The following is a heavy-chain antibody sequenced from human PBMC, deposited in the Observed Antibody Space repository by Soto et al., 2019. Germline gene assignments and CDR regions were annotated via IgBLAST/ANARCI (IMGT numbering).Heavy chain of an antibody. J-gene: IGHJ4*02. Sequence: QVQLLESGGGLVKPGGSLRLSCTASGFSFRDYFMNWIRQAPGKGLEWLSHISSSGSTIYYADSVNGRFTISRDNAKNSLYLQINTLKAEDTAVYYCASQGLDGDFPFDHWGQGVLVSVSS. CDR1: GFSFRDYF. V-gene: IGHV3-11*01. CDR3: ASQGLDGDFPFDH. D-gene: IGHD4-17*01. CDR2: ISSSGSTI.